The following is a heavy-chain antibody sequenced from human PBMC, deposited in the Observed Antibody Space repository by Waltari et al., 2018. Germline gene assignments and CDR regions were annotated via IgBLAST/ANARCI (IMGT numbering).Heavy chain of an antibody. CDR3: AKVNANLDTVMD. CDR2: INRDGSN. CDR1: YGSFSGYF. D-gene: IGHD5-18*01. V-gene: IGHV4-34*01. Sequence: QVQLQQWGAGLLKPSETLSLTCAVYYGSFSGYFWSWIRQSPGKGLEWIGQINRDGSNIYNPSLKSRVTISVDASKNQFSLRLNSVSAADTSVYYCAKVNANLDTVMDWGQGTLVTVSS. J-gene: IGHJ4*02.